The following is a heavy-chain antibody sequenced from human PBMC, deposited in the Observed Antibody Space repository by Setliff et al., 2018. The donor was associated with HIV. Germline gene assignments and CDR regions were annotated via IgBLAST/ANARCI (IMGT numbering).Heavy chain of an antibody. CDR2: VCQRGGI. CDR1: DDSINTPHC. J-gene: IGHJ5*02. V-gene: IGHV4-4*02. CDR3: VRNYEWALGT. D-gene: IGHD3-3*01. Sequence: SETLSLTCAVSDDSINTPHCWSWVRQSLEKGLEWIGEVCQRGGINYNPFLWSRASISMDKPRNYFSLEMASMTAADTAVYFCVRNYEWALGTWGQGLLVTVSS.